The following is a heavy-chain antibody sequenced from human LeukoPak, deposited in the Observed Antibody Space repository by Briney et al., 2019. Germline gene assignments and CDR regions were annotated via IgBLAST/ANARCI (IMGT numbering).Heavy chain of an antibody. J-gene: IGHJ4*02. Sequence: GGSLRLSCAASGFTFSSYAMSWVRQAPGKGLEWVSTISGSGGGTYYADSVKGRFTLSRDNSMNTLYLQMNSLRAEDTAVYYCTTDVGYYHDSSGYYLFDYWGQGTLVTVSS. CDR1: GFTFSSYA. D-gene: IGHD3-22*01. CDR3: TTDVGYYHDSSGYYLFDY. V-gene: IGHV3-23*01. CDR2: ISGSGGGT.